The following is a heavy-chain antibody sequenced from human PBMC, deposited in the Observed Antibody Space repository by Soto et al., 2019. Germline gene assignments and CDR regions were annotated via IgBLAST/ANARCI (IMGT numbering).Heavy chain of an antibody. Sequence: EVHLLESGGGLVQPGGSLRLSCAASGFTFSFCAFCAMSWVRQAPGKGLQGVSSIRASGGDTYYADSVRGRFTISRNTSKNTLYLQRNSLRVEDTAVSYCVKGHSDSYYYVDYWGQGTLVTVSS. V-gene: IGHV3-23*01. CDR1: GFTFSFCA. CDR3: VKGHSDSYYYVDY. D-gene: IGHD3-22*01. J-gene: IGHJ4*02. CDR2: IRASGGDT.